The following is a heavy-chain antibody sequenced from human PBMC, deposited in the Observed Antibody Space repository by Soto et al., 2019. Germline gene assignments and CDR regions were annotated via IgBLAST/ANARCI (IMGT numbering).Heavy chain of an antibody. D-gene: IGHD2-21*01. CDR3: AASCVACGGFNYSGMDV. V-gene: IGHV4-31*03. J-gene: IGHJ6*02. CDR1: GGSISSGGYY. CDR2: IYYSGTT. Sequence: QVQLQESGPGLVKPSQTLSLTCTVSGGSISSGGYYWYWIRQHPGKGLEWIGYIYYSGTTYYNPSRKSRVTISVDTSKNQFSLKLSSVTAADTAVYYCAASCVACGGFNYSGMDVWGQGTTVTVSS.